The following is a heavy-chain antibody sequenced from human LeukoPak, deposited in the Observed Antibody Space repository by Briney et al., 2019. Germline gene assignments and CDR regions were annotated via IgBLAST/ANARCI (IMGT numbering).Heavy chain of an antibody. V-gene: IGHV3-74*01. Sequence: GGSLRLSCAASGFTFSSYWMHWVRQAPGKGLVWVSRINSDGSSTSYADSVKGRFTISRDNAKNTLYLQMNSLRAEDTAVYYCARAINYYGSGSYFIDYWGQGTLVTVSS. D-gene: IGHD3-10*01. CDR3: ARAINYYGSGSYFIDY. J-gene: IGHJ4*02. CDR2: INSDGSST. CDR1: GFTFSSYW.